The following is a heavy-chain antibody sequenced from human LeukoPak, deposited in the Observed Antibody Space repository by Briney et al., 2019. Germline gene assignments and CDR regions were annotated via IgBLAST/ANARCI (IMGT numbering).Heavy chain of an antibody. CDR2: INSDGSST. CDR3: ARVYYCSGGSCYDY. V-gene: IGHV3-74*01. J-gene: IGHJ4*02. D-gene: IGHD2-15*01. CDR1: GFTFSSYW. Sequence: PGGSLRLSCAASGFTFSSYWMHWVRQAPGKGLVWVSRINSDGSSTTYADSVKGRFTISRDNAKNTLYLQMNSLRAEDTAIYYCARVYYCSGGSCYDYWGQGTLVTVSS.